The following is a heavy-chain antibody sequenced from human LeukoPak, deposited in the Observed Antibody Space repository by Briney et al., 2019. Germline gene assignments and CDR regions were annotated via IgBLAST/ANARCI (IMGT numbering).Heavy chain of an antibody. CDR2: INHNGNVN. D-gene: IGHD3-16*01. J-gene: IGHJ6*02. CDR1: GITFSTYA. CDR3: ARGGGLDV. V-gene: IGHV3-7*03. Sequence: GSLRLSCAASGITFSTYAMNWVRQAPGKGLEWVASINHNGNVNYYVDSVKGRFTISRDNAKNSLYLQMSNLRAEDTAVYFCARGGGLDVWGQGATVTVSS.